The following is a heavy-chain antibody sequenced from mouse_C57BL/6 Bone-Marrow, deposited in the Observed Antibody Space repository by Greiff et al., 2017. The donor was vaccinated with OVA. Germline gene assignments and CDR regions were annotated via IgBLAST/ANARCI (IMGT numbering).Heavy chain of an antibody. D-gene: IGHD1-1*01. J-gene: IGHJ4*01. CDR1: GYTFTDYN. CDR3: AVITTVGYAMDY. CDR2: INPNNGGT. Sequence: VQLQQSGPELVKPGASVKISCKASGYTFTDYNMDWVKQSHGKSLEWIGDINPNNGGTIYNQKFKGKATLTVDKSSSTAYMELRSLTSEDTAFYYCAVITTVGYAMDYWGQGTSVTVSS. V-gene: IGHV1-18*01.